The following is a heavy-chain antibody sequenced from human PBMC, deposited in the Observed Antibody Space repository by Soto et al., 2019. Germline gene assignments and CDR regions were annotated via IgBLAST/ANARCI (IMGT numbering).Heavy chain of an antibody. CDR3: AKDRGWGVLHFDY. D-gene: IGHD3-10*01. CDR2: ISAGSAGT. J-gene: IGHJ4*02. CDR1: GFTFSNHA. V-gene: IGHV3-23*01. Sequence: EVQLLESGGGLVQPGGSLRLSCAASGFTFSNHAMSWVRQAPGKGLEWVSAISAGSAGTYYADSVKGRFTISRDNSKNTLYLQVNSLRAEDTAIYYCAKDRGWGVLHFDYWGQGTLVTVSS.